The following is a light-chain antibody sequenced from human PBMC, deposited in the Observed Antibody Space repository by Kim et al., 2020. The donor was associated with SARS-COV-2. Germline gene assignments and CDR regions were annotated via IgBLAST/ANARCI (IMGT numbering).Light chain of an antibody. J-gene: IGKJ4*01. CDR3: QQYKNLVT. CDR2: DAS. Sequence: LSASVGDRVTITCQASQDISNYLNWYQQKPGKAPKLLIYDASNLETGVPSRFSGSGSGTDFTFTINSLQPEDIATYYCQQYKNLVTFGGGTKVEI. CDR1: QDISNY. V-gene: IGKV1-33*01.